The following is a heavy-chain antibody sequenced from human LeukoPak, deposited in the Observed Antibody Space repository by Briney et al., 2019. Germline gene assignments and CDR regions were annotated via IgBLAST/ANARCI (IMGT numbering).Heavy chain of an antibody. Sequence: PSETLSITCAVSGGSISSPSYYCAWIRQPPGKGLEWIGTIYYSGSTYHNPSLKSRVTLSVDTSRNQFSLRLSSVDAADTAVYYCAKAGVRYFDSSGLYAFEFWGQGTTVTVSS. CDR3: AKAGVRYFDSSGLYAFEF. D-gene: IGHD3-22*01. CDR1: GGSISSPSYY. V-gene: IGHV4-39*01. CDR2: IYYSGST. J-gene: IGHJ3*01.